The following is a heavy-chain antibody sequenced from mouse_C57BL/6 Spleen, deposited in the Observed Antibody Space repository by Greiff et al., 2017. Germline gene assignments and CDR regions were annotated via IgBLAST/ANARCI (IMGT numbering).Heavy chain of an antibody. CDR3: TRGGVDFDY. Sequence: QVQLQQSGAELVRPGASVTLSCKASGYTFTDYEMHWVKQTPVHGLEWIGAIDPETGGTAYNQKFKGKAILTADKSSSTAYMDLRSLTSEDSAVYYCTRGGVDFDYWGQGTTLTVSS. J-gene: IGHJ2*01. CDR1: GYTFTDYE. V-gene: IGHV1-15*01. D-gene: IGHD1-1*01. CDR2: IDPETGGT.